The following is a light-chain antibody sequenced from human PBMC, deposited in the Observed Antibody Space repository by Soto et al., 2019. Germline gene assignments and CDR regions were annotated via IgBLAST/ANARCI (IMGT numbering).Light chain of an antibody. J-gene: IGLJ2*01. V-gene: IGLV2-14*01. CDR3: SLYTSSSGVV. Sequence: QSALTQPASVSGSPGQSITISCTGTSSDVGGYNYVSWYQQHPGKAPKLMIYDVSNRPSGVSNRFSGSKSGNTASLTISGLQAEDEADYYCSLYTSSSGVVFGGGTKLTVL. CDR2: DVS. CDR1: SSDVGGYNY.